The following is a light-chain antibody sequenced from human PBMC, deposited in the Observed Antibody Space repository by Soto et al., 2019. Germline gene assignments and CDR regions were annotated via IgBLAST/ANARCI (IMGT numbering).Light chain of an antibody. J-gene: IGLJ3*02. CDR2: GNN. Sequence: QSVLTQPPSASGTPGQTVAISCSRTNSNIGSNTVNWYQQFPGTAPKLLIYGNNQRPSGVPDRFSGSKSDTSASLAISGLLSGEESDYNCAAGDDSLKGWVFGGGPKPPVL. CDR3: AAGDDSLKGWV. V-gene: IGLV1-44*01. CDR1: NSNIGSNT.